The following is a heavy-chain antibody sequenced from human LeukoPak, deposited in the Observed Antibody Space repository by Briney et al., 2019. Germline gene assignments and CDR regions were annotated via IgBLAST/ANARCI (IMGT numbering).Heavy chain of an antibody. D-gene: IGHD7-27*01. CDR2: TYYRSKWYY. CDR1: GDSVSSNSAA. Sequence: SQTLSLTCAISGDSVSSNSAAWNWIRPSPSRGLEWLGRTYYRSKWYYDYAESVKSRIAINPDTSKNQFSLQLNSVTPEYTAVYYCAREGPGFDYWGQGTLVTVSS. V-gene: IGHV6-1*01. J-gene: IGHJ4*02. CDR3: AREGPGFDY.